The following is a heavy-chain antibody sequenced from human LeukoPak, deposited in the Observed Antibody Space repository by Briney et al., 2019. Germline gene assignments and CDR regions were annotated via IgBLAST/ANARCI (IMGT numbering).Heavy chain of an antibody. Sequence: GGSLRLSCAASGFTFTTYWMSWVRQAPGKGLEWVSSITSRSSYIYYADSVKGRFTISRDNAKNSLYLQMNSLRAEDTAVYYCARGTYDFDYWGQGTLVTVSS. D-gene: IGHD4-17*01. CDR1: GFTFTTYW. J-gene: IGHJ4*02. CDR3: ARGTYDFDY. CDR2: ITSRSSYI. V-gene: IGHV3-21*01.